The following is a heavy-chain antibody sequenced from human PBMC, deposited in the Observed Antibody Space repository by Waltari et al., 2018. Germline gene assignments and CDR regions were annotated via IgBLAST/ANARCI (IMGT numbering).Heavy chain of an antibody. CDR3: ARDSLTWVRFDY. Sequence: QVQLQESGPGLVKPSQTLSRTCTVSGGSISSGGYYWSWSRQHPGKGLEWIGYISYSGSTYYYPSLKSRVTISVDTAKNQFSVKLSSGTAADTAVYYCARDSLTWVRFDYRGQGTLVTVSS. J-gene: IGHJ4*02. V-gene: IGHV4-31*03. CDR1: GGSISSGGYY. D-gene: IGHD7-27*01. CDR2: ISYSGST.